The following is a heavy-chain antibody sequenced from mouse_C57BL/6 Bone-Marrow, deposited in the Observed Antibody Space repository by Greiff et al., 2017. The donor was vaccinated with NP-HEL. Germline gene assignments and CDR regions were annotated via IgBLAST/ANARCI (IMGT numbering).Heavy chain of an antibody. Sequence: EVMLVESGGGLVQPGGSLKLSCAASGFTFSDYYMYWVRQTPETRLEWVAYISNGGGSTYYPDTVKGRFTISRDNAKNTLYLQMSRLKSEDTAMYYCARHRGYDWWGQGTLVTVSA. CDR1: GFTFSDYY. D-gene: IGHD3-3*01. CDR2: ISNGGGST. V-gene: IGHV5-12*01. J-gene: IGHJ3*02. CDR3: ARHRGYDW.